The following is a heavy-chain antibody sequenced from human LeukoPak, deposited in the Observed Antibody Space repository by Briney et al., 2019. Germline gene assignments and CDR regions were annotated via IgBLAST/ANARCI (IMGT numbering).Heavy chain of an antibody. CDR2: IYTSGST. Sequence: PSETLSLTCTVSGGSISSGSYYWSWIRQPAGKGLEWIGRIYTSGSTNYNPSLKSRVTMSVDTSKNQFSLKLSSVTAADTAVYYCARDEGQQLLHWGQGTLVTVSS. D-gene: IGHD6-13*01. CDR1: GGSISSGSYY. J-gene: IGHJ4*02. V-gene: IGHV4-61*02. CDR3: ARDEGQQLLH.